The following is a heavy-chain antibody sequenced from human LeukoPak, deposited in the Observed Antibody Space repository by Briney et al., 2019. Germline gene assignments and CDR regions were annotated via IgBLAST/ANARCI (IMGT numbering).Heavy chain of an antibody. J-gene: IGHJ3*02. CDR1: GGSISNYY. CDR2: KYALGSS. D-gene: IGHD2-15*01. V-gene: IGHV4-4*07. Sequence: RPSETLSLTCIGSGGSISNYYWSWIRQRARKGLDWIGRKYALGSSNYSPPVQSRVTMSVDTSKNQFSLKLRSVTAAATAVYYCARGRYCSADICTGGDSFDIWGQGTMVSVSP. CDR3: ARGRYCSADICTGGDSFDI.